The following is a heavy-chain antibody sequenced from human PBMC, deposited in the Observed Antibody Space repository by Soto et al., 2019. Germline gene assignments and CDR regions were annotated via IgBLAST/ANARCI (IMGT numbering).Heavy chain of an antibody. D-gene: IGHD6-13*01. Sequence: QVQLVESGGGVVQPGRSLRLSCAASGFTFSSYGMHWVRQAPGKGLEWVAVIWYDGSNKYYADSVKGRFTISRDNSKNTLYLQMNSLRAEDTAVYYCVSGNGYSMAHDYWGQGTLVTVSS. J-gene: IGHJ4*02. V-gene: IGHV3-33*01. CDR1: GFTFSSYG. CDR3: VSGNGYSMAHDY. CDR2: IWYDGSNK.